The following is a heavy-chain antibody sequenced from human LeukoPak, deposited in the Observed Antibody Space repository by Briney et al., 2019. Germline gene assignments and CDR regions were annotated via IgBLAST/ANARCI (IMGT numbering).Heavy chain of an antibody. CDR2: ISSSSSYI. J-gene: IGHJ4*02. Sequence: GGSLRLSCAASGFTFSGYYMSWIRQAPGKGLEWVSYISSSSSYINYADSAKGRFTISRDNAKESLYLQMNSLRAEDTAVYYCARDLRNYDSSGYPDYWGQGTLVTVSP. CDR1: GFTFSGYY. CDR3: ARDLRNYDSSGYPDY. V-gene: IGHV3-11*06. D-gene: IGHD3-22*01.